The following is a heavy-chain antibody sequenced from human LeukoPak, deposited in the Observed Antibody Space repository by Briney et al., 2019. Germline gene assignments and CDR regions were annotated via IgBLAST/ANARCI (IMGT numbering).Heavy chain of an antibody. J-gene: IGHJ4*02. CDR1: GFTFSSYG. Sequence: PGGSLRLSCAASGFTFSSYGMHWVRQAPGKGLEWVAVISYDGSNKYYADSVKGRFTISRDNSKNTLYLQMNSLGAEDTAVYYCAKDYRRYCSSTSCQPFDYWGQGTLVTVSS. V-gene: IGHV3-30*18. CDR3: AKDYRRYCSSTSCQPFDY. D-gene: IGHD2-2*01. CDR2: ISYDGSNK.